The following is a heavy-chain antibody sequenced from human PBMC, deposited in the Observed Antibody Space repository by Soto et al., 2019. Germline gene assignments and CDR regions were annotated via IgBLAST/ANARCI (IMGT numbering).Heavy chain of an antibody. Sequence: WTWIRQPPGKGLEWIGYIYHSGSTYYNPSLKSRVTISVDRSKNQCSLKLSSVTAADTAVYYCARVPAPWGQGTLVTVSS. CDR2: IYHSGST. CDR3: ARVPAP. V-gene: IGHV4-30-2*01. J-gene: IGHJ5*02.